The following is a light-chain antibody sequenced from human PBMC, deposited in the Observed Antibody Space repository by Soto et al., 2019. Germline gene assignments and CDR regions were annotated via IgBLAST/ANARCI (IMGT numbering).Light chain of an antibody. CDR1: QSVSSSY. CDR2: GAS. J-gene: IGKJ5*01. V-gene: IGKV3-20*01. Sequence: ETVLTQSPGTLSVSPGESATISCRASQSVSSSYLAWYQQKRGQAPRLLIYGASSRATGVPDRFTGSGSGTDFTLTITRLEPEDFAVYFCQQYRRSSITFGQGTRLEIK. CDR3: QQYRRSSIT.